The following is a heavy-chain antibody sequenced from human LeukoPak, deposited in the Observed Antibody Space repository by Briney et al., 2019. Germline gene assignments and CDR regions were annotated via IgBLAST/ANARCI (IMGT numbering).Heavy chain of an antibody. J-gene: IGHJ4*02. V-gene: IGHV1-2*02. D-gene: IGHD3-9*01. CDR2: INPNSGGT. CDR3: AGGGGYDILTGYYNDY. CDR1: GYTFTGYY. Sequence: ASVKVSCKASGYTFTGYYMHWVRQAPGQGLEWMGWINPNSGGTNYAQKFQGRVTMTRDTSISTAYMELSRLRSDDTAVYYCAGGGGYDILTGYYNDYWGQGTLVTVSS.